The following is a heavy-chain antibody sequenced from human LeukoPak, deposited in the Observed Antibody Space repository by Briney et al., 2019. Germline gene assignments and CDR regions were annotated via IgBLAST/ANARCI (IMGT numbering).Heavy chain of an antibody. CDR3: AVGGGYSYGYVDY. Sequence: SETLSLTCTVSGGPVSSGSYYWSWIRQPPGKGLEWIGYIYYSGSTNYNPSLKSRVTISVDTSKNQFSLKLSSVTAADTAVYYCAVGGGYSYGYVDYWGQGTLVTVSS. D-gene: IGHD5-18*01. CDR1: GGPVSSGSYY. J-gene: IGHJ4*02. V-gene: IGHV4-61*01. CDR2: IYYSGST.